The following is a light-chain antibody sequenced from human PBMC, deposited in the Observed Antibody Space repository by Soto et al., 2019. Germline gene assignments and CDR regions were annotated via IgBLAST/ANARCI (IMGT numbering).Light chain of an antibody. J-gene: IGKJ1*01. CDR2: DAS. CDR3: QQYNSYSRVR. V-gene: IGKV1-5*01. CDR1: QSISSW. Sequence: DIQMTQSPSTLSASVGDRVTITCRASQSISSWLAWYQQKPGKAPKLLIYDASSLESGVPSRFSGSGSGTEFTLTISSLQHDYFATYYCQQYNSYSRVRFGQGTKVEIK.